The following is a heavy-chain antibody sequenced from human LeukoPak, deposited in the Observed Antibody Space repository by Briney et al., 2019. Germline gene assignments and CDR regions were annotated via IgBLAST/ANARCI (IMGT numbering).Heavy chain of an antibody. CDR2: ISAYNGNT. J-gene: IGHJ5*02. D-gene: IGHD5-24*01. CDR1: GYTFTSYG. Sequence: ASVKVSCKASGYTFTSYGISWVRQAPGQGLEWMGWISAYNGNTNYAQKLQGRVTMTTDTSTSTAYMELRSLRSDDTAVYYCAREGDGYNYYGWFDPWGQGTLVTGSS. V-gene: IGHV1-18*01. CDR3: AREGDGYNYYGWFDP.